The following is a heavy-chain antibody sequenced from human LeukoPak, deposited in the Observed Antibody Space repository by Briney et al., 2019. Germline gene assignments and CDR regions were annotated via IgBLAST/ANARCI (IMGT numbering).Heavy chain of an antibody. CDR1: GFTFSHYS. V-gene: IGHV3-21*01. J-gene: IGHJ6*04. D-gene: IGHD3-10*02. CDR3: AELGITMIGGV. Sequence: PGGSLRLSCAGSGFTFSHYSMTWVRQAPGKGLEWVASFGSDLSFRSVADSLKGRFTISRDNAENSLYLHMNSLRAEDTAIYYCAELGITMIGGVWGKGTTVTISS. CDR2: FGSDLSFR.